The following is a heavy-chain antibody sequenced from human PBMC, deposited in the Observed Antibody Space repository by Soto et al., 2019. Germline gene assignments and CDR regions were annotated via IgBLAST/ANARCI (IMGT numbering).Heavy chain of an antibody. V-gene: IGHV3-53*04. J-gene: IGHJ6*04. D-gene: IGHD2-15*01. CDR3: ARAGQYCTTGTCYPASMGV. CDR1: GFTVSSSY. Sequence: EVQLVESGGGLVQPGGSLRLSCSASGFTVSSSYLNWVRQAPGKGLVWVSTFYSGGKTYYADSVKGRFTISRHSSENTLYLQMNSLRSEDTAVYYCARAGQYCTTGTCYPASMGVWGEGTTVTVSS. CDR2: FYSGGKT.